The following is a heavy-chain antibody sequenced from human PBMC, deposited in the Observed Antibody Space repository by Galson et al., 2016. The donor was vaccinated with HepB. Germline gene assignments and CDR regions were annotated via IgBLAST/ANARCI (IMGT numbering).Heavy chain of an antibody. CDR1: GFTFSNYN. D-gene: IGHD3-22*01. J-gene: IGHJ4*02. V-gene: IGHV3-48*02. Sequence: SLRLSCAASGFTFSNYNMNWVRQAPGKGLEWLSYISSSSKTIYYADSVKGRFTVSRDNAKNSLYLQMNSLTDDDTAVYHCVRDKVHDSDSIPNDYWGQGTLVTVSS. CDR2: ISSSSKTI. CDR3: VRDKVHDSDSIPNDY.